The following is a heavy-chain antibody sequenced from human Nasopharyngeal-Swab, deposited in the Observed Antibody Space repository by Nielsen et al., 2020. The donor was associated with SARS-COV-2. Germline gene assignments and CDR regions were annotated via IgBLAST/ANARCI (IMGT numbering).Heavy chain of an antibody. Sequence: GESLKISCAASGFTVSSNYMSWVRQAPGKGLEWVSVFYSDGSTYYADSVKGRFTISRDNSKNTLYLQMNSLRAEDTAVYYCARAAGGSYVAPFDYWGQGTLVTVSS. CDR2: FYSDGST. V-gene: IGHV3-66*02. CDR3: ARAAGGSYVAPFDY. D-gene: IGHD1-26*01. CDR1: GFTVSSNY. J-gene: IGHJ4*02.